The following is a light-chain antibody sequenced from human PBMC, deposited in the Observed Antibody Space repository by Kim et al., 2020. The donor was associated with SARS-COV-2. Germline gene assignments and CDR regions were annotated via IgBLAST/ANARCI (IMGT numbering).Light chain of an antibody. Sequence: KTVAISCTRSRGSIANTYVQWYQQRPGSSPTTVIYEDNQRPSGVPDLFSGSIDRSSNSASLTISGLKTEDEADYYCQSYDSNNQGVFGGGTKLTVL. V-gene: IGLV6-57*01. CDR3: QSYDSNNQGV. CDR1: RGSIANTY. CDR2: EDN. J-gene: IGLJ3*02.